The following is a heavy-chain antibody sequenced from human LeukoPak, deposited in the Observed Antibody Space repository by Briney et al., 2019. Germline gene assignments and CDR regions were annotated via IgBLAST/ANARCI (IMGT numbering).Heavy chain of an antibody. J-gene: IGHJ4*02. CDR3: ARAPDIYSYGGFDY. CDR2: IYYSGST. CDR1: GGSVSGYY. D-gene: IGHD5-18*01. Sequence: SETLSLTCTVSGGSVSGYYGSWIRQPPGKGLEWIGHIYYSGSTNYNPSLKSRVTISVDTSKNQFSLNLRSVTAADTAVYYCARAPDIYSYGGFDYWGQGTLVIVSS. V-gene: IGHV4-59*02.